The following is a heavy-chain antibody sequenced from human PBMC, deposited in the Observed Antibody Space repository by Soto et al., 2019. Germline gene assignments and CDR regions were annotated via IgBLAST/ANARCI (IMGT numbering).Heavy chain of an antibody. CDR1: GGSISSSSW. J-gene: IGHJ3*01. CDR2: IYHAVSP. V-gene: IGHV4-4*02. CDR3: ARGLFFLGDCDV. D-gene: IGHD2-21*02. Sequence: HLQESGPGLVKPSGTLSLTCDVSGGSISSSSWWTGVRQSPGKGLEWIGEIYHAVSPNYHPSFQSGVAIWADKSKTDSPLRRTSVPAADTAIYYCARGLFFLGDCDVWAQWATVTVSA.